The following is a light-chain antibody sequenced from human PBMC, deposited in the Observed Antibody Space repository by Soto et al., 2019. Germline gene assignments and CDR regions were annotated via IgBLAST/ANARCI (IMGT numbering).Light chain of an antibody. CDR2: EGS. V-gene: IGLV2-23*01. CDR3: CSYAGSSTYV. J-gene: IGLJ1*01. CDR1: SSDVGSYNL. Sequence: LTQPASVSGSPGQSTTISCTGTSSDVGSYNLVSWYQQHPGKAPKLMIYEGSKRPSGVSNRFSGSKSGNTASLTISGLQAEDEADYYCCSYAGSSTYVFGTGTKVTVL.